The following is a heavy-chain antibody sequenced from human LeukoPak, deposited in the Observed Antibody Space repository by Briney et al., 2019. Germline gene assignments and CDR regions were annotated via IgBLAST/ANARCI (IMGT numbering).Heavy chain of an antibody. D-gene: IGHD3-10*01. CDR3: ARMAIDYGSGSYYGHYYYYGMDV. CDR2: ISWNGGHI. CDR1: GFTFEVFP. J-gene: IGHJ6*02. V-gene: IGHV3-9*01. Sequence: PGGPLRHPCAPSGFTFEVFPVLGPGQPPGRGRGGFSGISWNGGHIGYADSVKGRFTISRDNAKNSLYLQMNSLRAEDTALYYCARMAIDYGSGSYYGHYYYYGMDVWGQGTRSPSP.